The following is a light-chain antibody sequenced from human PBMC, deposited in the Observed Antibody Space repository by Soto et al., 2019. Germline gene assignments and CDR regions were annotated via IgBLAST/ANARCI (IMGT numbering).Light chain of an antibody. V-gene: IGLV2-14*02. CDR2: EGT. CDR3: SSYTSGSTLYV. CDR1: TTDVGSYNL. Sequence: QSALTQPASVSGSPGQSLTISCTGTTTDVGSYNLVSWYQHHPGKAPKLIIYEGTKRPSGVSYRFSGSRSGNTASLTISGLQAEDEAHYYCSSYTSGSTLYVFGTGTKLTVL. J-gene: IGLJ1*01.